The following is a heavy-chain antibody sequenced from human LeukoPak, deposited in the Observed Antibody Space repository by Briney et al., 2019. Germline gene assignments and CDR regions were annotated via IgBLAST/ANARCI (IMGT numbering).Heavy chain of an antibody. D-gene: IGHD3-9*01. CDR2: INWNGGST. Sequence: GGSLRLSCAASGSTFDDYGMSWVRQAPGKGLEWVSGINWNGGSTGYADSVKGRFTISRDNAKNSLYLQMNSLRAEDTALYYCARVMQGYDILTGYYPYYYYYMDVWGKGTTVTVSS. CDR1: GSTFDDYG. CDR3: ARVMQGYDILTGYYPYYYYYMDV. J-gene: IGHJ6*03. V-gene: IGHV3-20*04.